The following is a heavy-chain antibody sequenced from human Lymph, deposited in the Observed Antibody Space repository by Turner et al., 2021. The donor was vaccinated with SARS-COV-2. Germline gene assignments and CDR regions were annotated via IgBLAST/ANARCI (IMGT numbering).Heavy chain of an antibody. CDR1: GDSISSGGYY. V-gene: IGHV4-31*03. D-gene: IGHD6-13*01. J-gene: IGHJ2*01. CDR3: ARVRSAAGFWCFDL. Sequence: QVQLQDSGPRLVTPSQTLSLACTVSGDSISSGGYYWGWIRQQPGKGMEWIGYINFSGSTYDNPSLKSRVTISVDTSKNKFSLKLSSVTAADTAVYYCARVRSAAGFWCFDLWGRGTLVTVSS. CDR2: INFSGST.